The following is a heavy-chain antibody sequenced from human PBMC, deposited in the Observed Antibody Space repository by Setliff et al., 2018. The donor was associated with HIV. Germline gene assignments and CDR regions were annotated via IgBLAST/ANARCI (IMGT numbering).Heavy chain of an antibody. Sequence: SETLSLTCTVSGGSMTSSNYYWGWIRQSPGRGLEWIGSISSSGSTTYHPSLRSRVTVSAATSKNQFSLKLTSVTAADTAEYFCARDPHYFDTSGHYSWFYFDYWGQGTLVTV. V-gene: IGHV4-39*07. CDR1: GGSMTSSNYY. CDR3: ARDPHYFDTSGHYSWFYFDY. J-gene: IGHJ4*02. D-gene: IGHD3-22*01. CDR2: ISSSGST.